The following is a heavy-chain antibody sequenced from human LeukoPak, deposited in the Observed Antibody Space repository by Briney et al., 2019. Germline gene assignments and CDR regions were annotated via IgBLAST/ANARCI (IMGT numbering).Heavy chain of an antibody. J-gene: IGHJ4*02. CDR3: ARGEGLWFGELLVPGY. CDR1: GFTFSSYS. V-gene: IGHV3-21*01. Sequence: PGGSLRLSCAASGFTFSSYSMNWVRQAPGKGLEWVSSISSSSSYIYYADSVKGRFTISRDNAKNSPYLQMNSLRAEDTAVYYCARGEGLWFGELLVPGYWGQGTLVTVSS. CDR2: ISSSSSYI. D-gene: IGHD3-10*01.